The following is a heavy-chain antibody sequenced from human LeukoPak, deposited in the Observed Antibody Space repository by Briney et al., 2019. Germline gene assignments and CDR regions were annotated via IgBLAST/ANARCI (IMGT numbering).Heavy chain of an antibody. Sequence: ASVKVSCKASGYSFADYYMHWVRQAPGQGLEWMGWIKPNSGDTRSAQKFQGRVIMTRDTSISTAYMELSRLRSDDTAVYYCARLTYYDFWSGYNYAFDIWGQGTMVTVSS. V-gene: IGHV1-2*02. CDR1: GYSFADYY. CDR2: IKPNSGDT. J-gene: IGHJ3*02. D-gene: IGHD3-3*01. CDR3: ARLTYYDFWSGYNYAFDI.